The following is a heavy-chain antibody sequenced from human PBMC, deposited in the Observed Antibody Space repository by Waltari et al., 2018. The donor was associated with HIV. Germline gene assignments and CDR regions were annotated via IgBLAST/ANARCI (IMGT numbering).Heavy chain of an antibody. CDR2: ISWNSGSI. Sequence: EVQLVESGGGLVQPGRSLRLSCAAVGFPFEGYCLHWFRLAPGKGLEWVSTISWNSGSIEYADSVKGRFTISRDSDKNSLFLQMNSLRAEDTALYYCAKDKRSSSRGGMDVWGQGTTVTVSS. J-gene: IGHJ6*02. CDR3: AKDKRSSSRGGMDV. CDR1: GFPFEGYC. D-gene: IGHD6-6*01. V-gene: IGHV3-9*01.